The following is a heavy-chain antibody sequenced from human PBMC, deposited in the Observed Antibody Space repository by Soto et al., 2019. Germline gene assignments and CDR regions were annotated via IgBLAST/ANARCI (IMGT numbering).Heavy chain of an antibody. Sequence: EVQLVESGGGLVQPGGSLRLSCAASEFTFSGRSVHWVRQAPGKGLMWVSGIDEVGTDSTYADSVKGRFTSSRDNAKNTVYLQMNSLRVEDTAVYYCARGWFGPDVWGKGTTVTVSS. J-gene: IGHJ6*03. CDR3: ARGWFGPDV. CDR1: EFTFSGRS. D-gene: IGHD3-10*01. CDR2: IDEVGTDS. V-gene: IGHV3-74*01.